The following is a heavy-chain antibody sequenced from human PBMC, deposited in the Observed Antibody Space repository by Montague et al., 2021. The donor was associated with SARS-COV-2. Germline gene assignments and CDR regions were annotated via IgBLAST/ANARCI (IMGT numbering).Heavy chain of an antibody. J-gene: IGHJ4*02. V-gene: IGHV4-59*01. CDR2: IYDSGST. Sequence: SETLSLTCSVSGGSISGYYWSWIRQPPGKGLEWIGYIYDSGSTDXNPSLKSRVTMSVDTSKNQFSLKLNSVTAADTAVYYCARGGLNGNPVVDYWGQGTLVTVSS. CDR3: ARGGLNGNPVVDY. CDR1: GGSISGYY. D-gene: IGHD4-23*01.